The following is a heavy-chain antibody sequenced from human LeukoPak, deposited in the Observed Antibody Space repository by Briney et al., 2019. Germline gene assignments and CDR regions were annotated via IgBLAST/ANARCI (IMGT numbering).Heavy chain of an antibody. CDR3: ARDAGRDGYNGIDY. V-gene: IGHV4-59*01. CDR1: GGSISSYY. J-gene: IGHJ4*02. D-gene: IGHD5-24*01. Sequence: PSETLSLTCTVSGGSISSYYWSWIRQPPGKGLEWIGYIYYSGSTNYNPSLKSRVTISVDTSKNQFSLKLSSVTAADTAVYYCARDAGRDGYNGIDYWGQGTLVTVSS. CDR2: IYYSGST.